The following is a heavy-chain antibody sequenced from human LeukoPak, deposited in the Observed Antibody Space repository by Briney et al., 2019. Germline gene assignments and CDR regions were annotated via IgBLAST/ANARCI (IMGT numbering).Heavy chain of an antibody. CDR1: GFNFSSYW. J-gene: IGHJ4*02. Sequence: PGGSLRLSCVASGFNFSSYWVSWVRQAPGKGLEWVANIKQDGSEKYYVDSVKGRFTISRDNAKNSLYLQMNSLRDEDTAVYYCARDGYWGQGTLVTVSS. V-gene: IGHV3-7*01. CDR2: IKQDGSEK. CDR3: ARDGY.